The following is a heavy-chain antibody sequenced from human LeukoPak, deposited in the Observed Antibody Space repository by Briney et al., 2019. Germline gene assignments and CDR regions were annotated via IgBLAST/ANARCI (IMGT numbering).Heavy chain of an antibody. Sequence: GGSLRLSCAASGFTFSSYSMNWVRQAPGKGLEWVSSISSSSSYIYYADSVKGRFTISRDNAKNSLYLQMNSPRAEDTAVYYCARDVAYSYGYASKSRYYYGMDVWGQGTTVTVSS. CDR3: ARDVAYSYGYASKSRYYYGMDV. D-gene: IGHD5-18*01. CDR2: ISSSSSYI. CDR1: GFTFSSYS. V-gene: IGHV3-21*01. J-gene: IGHJ6*02.